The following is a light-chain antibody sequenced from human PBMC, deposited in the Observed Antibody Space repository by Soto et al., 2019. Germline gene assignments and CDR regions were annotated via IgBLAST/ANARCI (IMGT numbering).Light chain of an antibody. CDR3: HQRQSWPRT. CDR2: QTS. Sequence: EIMVTQSASTLSSFPGDRVTLSCRASQYINTRLAWYQHRPGQAPRLLIYQTSLRAAGIPARFSASGSGTDFTLTISDVQPEDFALYYCHQRQSWPRTFGQGTKVDIK. CDR1: QYINTR. J-gene: IGKJ1*01. V-gene: IGKV3-11*01.